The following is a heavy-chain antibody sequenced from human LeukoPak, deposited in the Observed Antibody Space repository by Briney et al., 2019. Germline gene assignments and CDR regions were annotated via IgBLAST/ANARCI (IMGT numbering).Heavy chain of an antibody. V-gene: IGHV4-34*01. CDR3: ARLGYCSSTSCYGDY. CDR1: GGSFSGYY. D-gene: IGHD2-2*01. J-gene: IGHJ4*02. Sequence: SETLSLTCAVYGGSFSGYYWSWIRQPPGKGLEWIGEINHSGSTNYNPSLKSRVTISVDTSKNQFSLKLSSVTAADTAVYYCARLGYCSSTSCYGDYWGQGTLVTVSS. CDR2: INHSGST.